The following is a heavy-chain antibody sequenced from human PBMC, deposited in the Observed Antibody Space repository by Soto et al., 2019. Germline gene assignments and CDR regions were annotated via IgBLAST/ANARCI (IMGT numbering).Heavy chain of an antibody. J-gene: IGHJ3*02. D-gene: IGHD3-16*02. V-gene: IGHV3-23*01. CDR3: RIGGLIVTDAFDI. CDR1: GFTFSSYA. Sequence: EVQLLESGGGLVQPGGSLRLSCAASGFTFSSYAMSWVRQAPGKGLEWVSAISGSGGSTYYADSVKGRFTISRDNFKNTLYLQMNSLRAEDTAVYYCRIGGLIVTDAFDIWGQGTMVTVSS. CDR2: ISGSGGST.